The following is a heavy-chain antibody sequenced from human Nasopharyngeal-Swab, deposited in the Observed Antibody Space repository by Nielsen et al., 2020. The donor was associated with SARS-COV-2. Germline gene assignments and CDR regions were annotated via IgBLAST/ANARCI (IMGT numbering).Heavy chain of an antibody. V-gene: IGHV4-34*01. J-gene: IGHJ6*02. Sequence: SETLSLTCAVYGGSFSGYYWSWIRQPPGKGLEWIGEINHSGSTNYNPSLKSRVTISVDTSKNQFSLKLSSVTAADTAVYYCASVRAITIFGVVIGRYGMDVWGQGTTVTVSS. CDR2: INHSGST. D-gene: IGHD3-3*01. CDR1: GGSFSGYY. CDR3: ASVRAITIFGVVIGRYGMDV.